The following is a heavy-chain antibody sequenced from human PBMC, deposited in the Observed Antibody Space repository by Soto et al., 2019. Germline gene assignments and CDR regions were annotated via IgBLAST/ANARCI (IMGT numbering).Heavy chain of an antibody. V-gene: IGHV1-2*02. CDR2: INAHSGGT. CDR3: AKDLTRQLAYWLDP. D-gene: IGHD6-6*01. J-gene: IGHJ5*02. Sequence: ASVKVYCKDPRFSFTGYYIHRLRQASGQGLEWMGCINAHSGGTEYAQKFQGRVTLTRDTSIATAYLTLTSLTSDATALYYCAKDLTRQLAYWLDPWGQGTQPTDSS. CDR1: RFSFTGYY.